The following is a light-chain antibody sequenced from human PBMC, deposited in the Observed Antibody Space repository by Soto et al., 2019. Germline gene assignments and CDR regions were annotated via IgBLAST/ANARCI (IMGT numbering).Light chain of an antibody. CDR2: GAS. V-gene: IGKV1-39*01. CDR1: QSISSY. CDR3: QQSHSTPLT. Sequence: DIQMTQSPSSLSASVGDRVTITCRASQSISSYLNWYQQKPGKAPKVLISGASSLQSGVPLRFSGSGSGTDFTLTISSLQSEDLASYYCQQSHSTPLTFGGGTKVEIK. J-gene: IGKJ4*01.